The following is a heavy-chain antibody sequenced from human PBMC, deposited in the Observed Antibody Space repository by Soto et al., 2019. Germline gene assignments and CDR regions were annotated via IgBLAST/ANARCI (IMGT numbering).Heavy chain of an antibody. CDR1: GGSISSYY. V-gene: IGHV4-59*08. CDR3: ARHHLYYDILTGYHHFDY. Sequence: SETLSLTCTVSGGSISSYYWSWIRQPPGKGLEWIGYIYYSGSTNYNPSLKSRVTISVDTSKNQFSLKLSSVTAADTAVYYCARHHLYYDILTGYHHFDYWGQGTLVTVSS. D-gene: IGHD3-9*01. J-gene: IGHJ4*02. CDR2: IYYSGST.